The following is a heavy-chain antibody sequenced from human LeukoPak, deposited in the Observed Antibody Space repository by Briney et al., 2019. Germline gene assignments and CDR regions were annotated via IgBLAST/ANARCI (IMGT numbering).Heavy chain of an antibody. J-gene: IGHJ4*02. CDR2: ISYDGSNK. V-gene: IGHV3-30-3*01. Sequence: PGRSLRLSCAASGFTFSSYAMHWVRQAPGKGLEWVTVISYDGSNKYYADSVKGRFTISRDNSKNTLYLQMNSLRAEDTAVYYCARDLSSSPGEVSYYFDYWGQGTLVTVSS. D-gene: IGHD3-16*02. CDR1: GFTFSSYA. CDR3: ARDLSSSPGEVSYYFDY.